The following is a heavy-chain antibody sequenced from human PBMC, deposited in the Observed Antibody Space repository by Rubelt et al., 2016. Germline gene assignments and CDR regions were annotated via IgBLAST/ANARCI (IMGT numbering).Heavy chain of an antibody. J-gene: IGHJ6*02. CDR1: GGSFSGYY. Sequence: QVQLQQWGAGLLKPSETLSLTCAVYGGSFSGYYWSWIRQPPRKGLEWIGELNHSGRTNSNPSLKSRVTISVDTSTNQFFLKLSAVTAADTAVYYCARGRRGSSSWLGRDYYGMDVWGQGTTVTVSS. D-gene: IGHD6-13*01. V-gene: IGHV4-34*01. CDR3: ARGRRGSSSWLGRDYYGMDV. CDR2: LNHSGRT.